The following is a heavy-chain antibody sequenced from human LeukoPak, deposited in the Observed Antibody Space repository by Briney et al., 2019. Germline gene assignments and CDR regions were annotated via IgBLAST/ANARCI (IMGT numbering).Heavy chain of an antibody. V-gene: IGHV3-66*01. CDR2: IRSGCST. J-gene: IGHJ5*02. Sequence: GGSLRLSCAASGLTVSSNYMSWVRQAPGKGLEWVSVIRSGCSTYYADSVKGRFTISRDNSKNTLYLQMNSLRAEDTAVYYCASGPQDIVVVPAAMPGEPWFDPWGQGTLVTVST. D-gene: IGHD2-2*01. CDR3: ASGPQDIVVVPAAMPGEPWFDP. CDR1: GLTVSSNY.